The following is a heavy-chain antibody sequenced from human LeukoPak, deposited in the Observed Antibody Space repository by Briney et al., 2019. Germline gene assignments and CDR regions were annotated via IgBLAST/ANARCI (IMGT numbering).Heavy chain of an antibody. V-gene: IGHV1-8*03. CDR1: GYTFTTYA. J-gene: IGHJ4*02. CDR2: MNPNTGNT. D-gene: IGHD7-27*01. CDR3: ARTMLTGGFDY. Sequence: ASVKVSCKASGYTFTTYAITWVRQAPGQGLEWMGWMNPNTGNTGYAQKFQGRVTITRNTSTSTAYMELSSLRSEDKALYYCARTMLTGGFDYWGQGTLVTVSS.